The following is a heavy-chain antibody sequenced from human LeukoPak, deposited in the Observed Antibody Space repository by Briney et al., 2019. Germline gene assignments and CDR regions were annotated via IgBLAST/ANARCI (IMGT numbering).Heavy chain of an antibody. CDR2: IYYSGST. CDR1: GGSISSSSYY. D-gene: IGHD3-9*01. J-gene: IGHJ4*02. V-gene: IGHV4-61*01. CDR3: ARVGYDKGIDY. Sequence: SETLSLTCTVSGGSISSSSYYWSWIRQPPGKGLEWIGYIYYSGSTNYNPSLKSRVTISVDTSKNQFSLKLSSVTAADTAVYYCARVGYDKGIDYWGQGTLVTVSS.